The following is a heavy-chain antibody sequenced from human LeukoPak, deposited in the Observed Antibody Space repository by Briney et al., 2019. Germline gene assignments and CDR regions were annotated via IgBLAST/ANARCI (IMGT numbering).Heavy chain of an antibody. Sequence: PGGSLRLSCAASGFTSSDYYMSWIRQAPGKGLEWVSYISSSGSTIYYADSVKGRFTISRDNAKNSLYLQMNSLRAEDTAVYYCARNNVDTAMTYYYYYYMDVWGKGTTVTVSS. V-gene: IGHV3-11*04. D-gene: IGHD5-18*01. CDR2: ISSSGSTI. CDR3: ARNNVDTAMTYYYYYYMDV. J-gene: IGHJ6*03. CDR1: GFTSSDYY.